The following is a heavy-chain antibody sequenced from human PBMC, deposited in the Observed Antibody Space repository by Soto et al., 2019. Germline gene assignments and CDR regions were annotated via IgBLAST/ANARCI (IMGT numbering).Heavy chain of an antibody. CDR1: GFTFSSYA. CDR2: ISGSGGST. J-gene: IGHJ4*02. V-gene: IGHV3-23*01. Sequence: HPGGSLRLSCAASGFTFSSYAMSWVRQAPGKGLEWVSAISGSGGSTYYADSVKGRFTISRDNSKNTLYLQMNSLRAEDTAVYYCRVSTSSRNPTEVDYWGQGTLVTVSS. D-gene: IGHD1-1*01. CDR3: RVSTSSRNPTEVDY.